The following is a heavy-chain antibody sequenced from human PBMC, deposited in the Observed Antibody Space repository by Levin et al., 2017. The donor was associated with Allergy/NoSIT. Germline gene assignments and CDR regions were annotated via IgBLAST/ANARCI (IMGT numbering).Heavy chain of an antibody. CDR1: GYTFNNYG. Sequence: GESLKISCKASGYTFNNYGISWVRQAPGQGLEWMAWISAYNGDTNYAQNFQGRVIMTTDTATATAYMELSSLRSDDSAIYYCARAERLFTVTVGMDYWGQGTLVTVSS. D-gene: IGHD3-16*01. J-gene: IGHJ4*02. V-gene: IGHV1-18*01. CDR3: ARAERLFTVTVGMDY. CDR2: ISAYNGDT.